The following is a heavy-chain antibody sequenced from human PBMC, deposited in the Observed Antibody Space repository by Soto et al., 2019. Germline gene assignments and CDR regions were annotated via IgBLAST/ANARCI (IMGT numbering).Heavy chain of an antibody. D-gene: IGHD6-6*01. V-gene: IGHV5-51*01. J-gene: IGHJ6*02. CDR2: VYPRDSDT. Sequence: GESLKISCEASGYIFIDYWIGWVRQMPGKGLEWMGIVYPRDSDTRYSPSFQGQVTISADRSISTAYLQWSSLKASDTAMYYCARHMYSSSSDYYYYGMDVWGQGTTVTVSS. CDR3: ARHMYSSSSDYYYYGMDV. CDR1: GYIFIDYW.